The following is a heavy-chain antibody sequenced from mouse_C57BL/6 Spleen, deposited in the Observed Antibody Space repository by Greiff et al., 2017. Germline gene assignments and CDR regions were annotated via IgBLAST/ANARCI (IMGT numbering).Heavy chain of an antibody. V-gene: IGHV1-26*01. CDR2: INPNNGGT. CDR1: GYTFTDYY. D-gene: IGHD4-1*01. J-gene: IGHJ3*01. CDR3: ARLELTGWFAY. Sequence: EVQLQQSGPELVKPGASVKISCKASGYTFTDYYMNWVKQSHGKSLEWIGDINPNNGGTSYNQKFKGKATLTVDKSSSTAYMGLRSLTSEDSAVYYCARLELTGWFAYWGQGSLGTGSA.